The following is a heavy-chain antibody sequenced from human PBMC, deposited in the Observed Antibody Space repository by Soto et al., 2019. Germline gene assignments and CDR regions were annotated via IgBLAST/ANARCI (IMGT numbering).Heavy chain of an antibody. V-gene: IGHV3-23*01. Sequence: GGSLRLSCAASGFTFSTYAMTWVRQAPGKGLEWVSAISASGGSTYYADSVKGRFTISRDNSKNTLYLQMNSLRVEDTAVYYCAKVSSSWPNDAFDIWGQGTMVTVSS. CDR2: ISASGGST. J-gene: IGHJ3*02. CDR3: AKVSSSWPNDAFDI. CDR1: GFTFSTYA. D-gene: IGHD6-13*01.